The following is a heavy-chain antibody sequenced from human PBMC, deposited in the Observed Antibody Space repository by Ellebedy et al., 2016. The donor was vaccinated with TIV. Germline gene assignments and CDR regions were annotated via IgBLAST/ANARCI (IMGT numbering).Heavy chain of an antibody. Sequence: GESLKISCAASGCTFSLFTMTWVRQAPGKGLEWVSAISGGCSNKYYADSVKGRFSISRDNSKNTLYLQMHSRRGEETAVYYCAKVDNSGWATQRRFDYWGQGTLVTVSS. CDR1: GCTFSLFT. CDR2: ISGGCSNK. CDR3: AKVDNSGWATQRRFDY. V-gene: IGHV3-23*01. D-gene: IGHD6-19*01. J-gene: IGHJ4*02.